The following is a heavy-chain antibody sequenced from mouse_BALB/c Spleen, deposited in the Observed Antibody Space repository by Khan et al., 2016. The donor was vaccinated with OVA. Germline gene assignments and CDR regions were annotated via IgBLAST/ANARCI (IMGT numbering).Heavy chain of an antibody. J-gene: IGHJ4*01. D-gene: IGHD2-10*02. CDR2: IWGGGTT. CDR3: AKGVWSYYFALDY. Sequence: QVQLKQSGPGLVAPSQNLSITCTVSGFSLTDYGVSWIRQPPGKGLEWLGVIWGGGTTYYNSALKSRLSISKDNSKSQVFLQMTRLQTDDTAMYYCAKGVWSYYFALDYWGQGTSVTVSS. CDR1: GFSLTDYG. V-gene: IGHV2-6-5*01.